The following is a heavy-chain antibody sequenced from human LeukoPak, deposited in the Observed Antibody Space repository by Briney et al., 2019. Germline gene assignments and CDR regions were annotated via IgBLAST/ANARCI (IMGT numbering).Heavy chain of an antibody. D-gene: IGHD3-16*01. CDR2: IYYSGST. CDR1: GGSISSSIYF. CDR3: ARTARLRTVWGIPQNSWFDP. J-gene: IGHJ5*02. V-gene: IGHV4-39*07. Sequence: SETLSLTCTVSGGSISSSIYFWGWIRQPPGKGLEWIGSIYYSGSTYYNPSLKSRVTISVDTSKKQFSLKLSSVTAADTAVYYCARTARLRTVWGIPQNSWFDPWGQGTLVTVSS.